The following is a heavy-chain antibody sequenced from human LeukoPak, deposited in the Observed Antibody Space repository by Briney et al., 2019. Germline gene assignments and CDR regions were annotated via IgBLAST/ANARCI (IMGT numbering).Heavy chain of an antibody. V-gene: IGHV1-69*06. J-gene: IGHJ5*02. D-gene: IGHD3-10*01. CDR2: IIPIFGTA. Sequence: SVKVSCTASGGTFSSYAISWVRQAPGQGLEWMGGIIPIFGTANYAQKFQGRVTITADKSTSTAYMELSSLRSEDTAVYYCARMWSYYYGSGSPNWFDPWGQGTLVTVSS. CDR3: ARMWSYYYGSGSPNWFDP. CDR1: GGTFSSYA.